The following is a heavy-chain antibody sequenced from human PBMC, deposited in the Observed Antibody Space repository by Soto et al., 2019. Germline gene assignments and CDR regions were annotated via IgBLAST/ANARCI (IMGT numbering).Heavy chain of an antibody. CDR2: IYYSGST. CDR1: GGSINSYY. CDR3: ARDGRYGDYLYY. D-gene: IGHD4-17*01. J-gene: IGHJ4*02. Sequence: TSETLSLTCTVSGGSINSYYWSWIRQPPGKGLEWIGYIYYSGSTNYNPSLKSRVTISVDTSKNQFSLKLSSVTAADTAVYYCARDGRYGDYLYYWGQGTLVTVSS. V-gene: IGHV4-59*01.